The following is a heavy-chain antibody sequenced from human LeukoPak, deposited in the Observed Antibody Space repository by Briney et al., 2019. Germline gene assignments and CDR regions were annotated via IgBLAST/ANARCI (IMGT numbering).Heavy chain of an antibody. CDR3: ARAGDRAYSPI. V-gene: IGHV1-69*13. J-gene: IGHJ4*02. Sequence: SVKVPCKASGGTFSSYAITWVRQAPGQGLEWMGGIIPLFRSLSYAQTFRGRVDFTADESTNTAYMELSSLTSEDTAVHYCARAGDRAYSPIWGQGTLLTVSS. CDR2: IIPLFRSL. D-gene: IGHD5-18*01. CDR1: GGTFSSYA.